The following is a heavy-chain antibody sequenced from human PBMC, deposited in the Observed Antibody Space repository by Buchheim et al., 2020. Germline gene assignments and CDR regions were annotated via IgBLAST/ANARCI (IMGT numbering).Heavy chain of an antibody. CDR2: IYYSGST. D-gene: IGHD2-2*01. V-gene: IGHV4-39*01. CDR3: ARGGSYCSSTSCLGEDFDY. Sequence: QLQLQESGPGLVKPSETLSLTCTVSGGSISSSSYYWGWIRQPPGKGLEWIGSIYYSGSTYYNPSLKSRVTISVDTSTNQFSLKLSSVTAADTAVYYCARGGSYCSSTSCLGEDFDYWGQGTL. J-gene: IGHJ4*02. CDR1: GGSISSSSYY.